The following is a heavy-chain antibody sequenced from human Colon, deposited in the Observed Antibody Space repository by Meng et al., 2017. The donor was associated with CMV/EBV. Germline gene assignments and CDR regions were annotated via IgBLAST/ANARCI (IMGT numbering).Heavy chain of an antibody. V-gene: IGHV3-9*01. CDR3: AKDVTHQWRYYFDL. D-gene: IGHD6-19*01. Sequence: GGSLRLSCAASGFTFDDYAMHWVRQTPGKGLEWVAGISWNGGSMGYADSVKGRFTISRDNGKNSLYLQMTSLRAEDTALYYCAKDVTHQWRYYFDLWGQGTLVTVSS. J-gene: IGHJ4*02. CDR1: GFTFDDYA. CDR2: ISWNGGSM.